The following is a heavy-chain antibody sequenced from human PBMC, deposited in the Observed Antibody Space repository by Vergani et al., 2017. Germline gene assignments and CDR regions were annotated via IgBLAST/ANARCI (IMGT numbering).Heavy chain of an antibody. Sequence: VQLVESGGGVVQPGGSLRLSCAASGFTFSSYDMHWVRQATGKGLEWVSAIGTAGDTYYPGSVKGRFTISRENAKNSLYLQMNSLRAGDTAVYYCARAGVRYSGAFDIWGQGTMVTVSS. CDR3: ARAGVRYSGAFDI. V-gene: IGHV3-13*01. D-gene: IGHD1-1*01. CDR1: GFTFSSYD. J-gene: IGHJ3*02. CDR2: IGTAGDT.